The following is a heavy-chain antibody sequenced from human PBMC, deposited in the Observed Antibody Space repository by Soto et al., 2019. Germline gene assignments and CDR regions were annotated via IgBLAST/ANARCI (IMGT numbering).Heavy chain of an antibody. D-gene: IGHD2-2*01. Sequence: ASVKVSCKASGYTFTSYGISWVRQAPGQGLEWMGWISAYNGNTNYAQKLQGRVTMTTDTSTSTAYVELRSLRSDDTAVYYCARGTDDCSSTSCYLGGYYYYYYMDVWGKGTTVTVSS. CDR3: ARGTDDCSSTSCYLGGYYYYYYMDV. J-gene: IGHJ6*03. CDR1: GYTFTSYG. V-gene: IGHV1-18*01. CDR2: ISAYNGNT.